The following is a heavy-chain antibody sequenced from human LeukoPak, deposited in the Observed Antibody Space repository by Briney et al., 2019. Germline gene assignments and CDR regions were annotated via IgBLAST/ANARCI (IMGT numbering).Heavy chain of an antibody. Sequence: GGSLRLSCAASGFTFSSYSMNWVRQAPGKGLEWVSYISSSSSTIYYADSVKGRFTISRDNAKNSLYLQMNSLRAEDTAVYSCARDVRFDSSSESRNDYWGQGTLVTVSS. CDR1: GFTFSSYS. CDR3: ARDVRFDSSSESRNDY. J-gene: IGHJ4*02. V-gene: IGHV3-48*01. D-gene: IGHD6-6*01. CDR2: ISSSSSTI.